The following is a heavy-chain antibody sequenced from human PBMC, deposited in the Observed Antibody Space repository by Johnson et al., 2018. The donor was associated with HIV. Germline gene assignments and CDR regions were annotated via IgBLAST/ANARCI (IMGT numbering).Heavy chain of an antibody. CDR2: INWNGGSI. CDR1: GFIFDDHG. Sequence: EVQLVESGGGVVRPGGSLRLSCAASGFIFDDHGMTWVRQAPGKGLEWVSGINWNGGSIGYADSVKGRFTISRDNAKNSLYLQMNSLRGEDTALYYCARARGQLTRGDDAFDIWGQGTMVTVSS. CDR3: ARARGQLTRGDDAFDI. D-gene: IGHD6-13*01. V-gene: IGHV3-20*04. J-gene: IGHJ3*02.